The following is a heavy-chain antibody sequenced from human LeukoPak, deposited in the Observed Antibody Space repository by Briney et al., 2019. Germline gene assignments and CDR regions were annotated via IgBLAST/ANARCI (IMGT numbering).Heavy chain of an antibody. CDR2: MYYSGST. V-gene: IGHV4-59*01. Sequence: SETLSLTCTVSGGSISSYYWSWIRQPPGKGLEWIGYMYYSGSTNYNPSLKSRVTISVDTSKNQFSLKLSSVTAADTAVYYCARDEYNWFDPWGQGTLVTVSS. CDR1: GGSISSYY. CDR3: ARDEYNWFDP. J-gene: IGHJ5*02.